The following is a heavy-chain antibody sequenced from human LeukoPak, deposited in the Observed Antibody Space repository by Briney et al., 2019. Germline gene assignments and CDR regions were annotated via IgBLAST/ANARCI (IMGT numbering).Heavy chain of an antibody. CDR3: ARDRSRYYGMDV. D-gene: IGHD6-25*01. V-gene: IGHV3-33*01. CDR1: GFTFSSYG. J-gene: IGHJ6*02. CDR2: IWFDGSNK. Sequence: GSLRLSCAASGFTFSSYGMHWVRPAPGKGLEWVAVIWFDGSNKYYADSVKGRFTISRDNSKNTLYLQMSSLRAEDTAVYYCARDRSRYYGMDVWGQGTTVTVSS.